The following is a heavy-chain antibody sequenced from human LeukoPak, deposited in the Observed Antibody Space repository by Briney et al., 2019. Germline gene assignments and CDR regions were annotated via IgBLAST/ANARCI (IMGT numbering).Heavy chain of an antibody. CDR3: VREAYDDFWSGSWRYYYYMDV. V-gene: IGHV3-7*01. J-gene: IGHJ6*03. Sequence: GSLRLSCAASGFTFSSYAMHWVRQAPGKGLEWVANIKKDGSEKFYVDSVKGRFTISRDNAKNSLYLQMSSLRAEDTAVYYCVREAYDDFWSGSWRYYYYMDVWGKGITVTVSS. CDR2: IKKDGSEK. D-gene: IGHD3-3*01. CDR1: GFTFSSYA.